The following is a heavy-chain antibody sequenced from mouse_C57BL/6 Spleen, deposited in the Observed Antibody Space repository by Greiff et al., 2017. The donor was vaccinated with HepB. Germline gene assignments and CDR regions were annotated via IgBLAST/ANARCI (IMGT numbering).Heavy chain of an antibody. J-gene: IGHJ4*01. CDR3: ARDVGSTHYYAMDY. Sequence: EVQLQQSGPELVKPGASVKISCKASGYTFTDYYMNWVKQSHGKSLEWIGDINPNNGGTSYNQKFKGKATLTVDKSSSTAYMELRSLTSEDSAVYYCARDVGSTHYYAMDYWGQGTSVTVSS. CDR1: GYTFTDYY. D-gene: IGHD1-1*01. V-gene: IGHV1-26*01. CDR2: INPNNGGT.